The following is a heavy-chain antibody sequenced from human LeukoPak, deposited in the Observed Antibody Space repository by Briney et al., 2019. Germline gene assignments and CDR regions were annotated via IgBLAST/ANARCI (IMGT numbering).Heavy chain of an antibody. J-gene: IGHJ4*02. D-gene: IGHD6-13*01. Sequence: TSETLSLTCTVPGGSISSSSYYWGWIRQPPGKGLEWIGSIYYSGSTNYNPSLKSRVTISVDTSKNQFSLKLSSVTAADTAVYYCARGVGSWYGALSSFDYWGQGTLATVSS. CDR1: GGSISSSSYY. CDR2: IYYSGST. V-gene: IGHV4-39*07. CDR3: ARGVGSWYGALSSFDY.